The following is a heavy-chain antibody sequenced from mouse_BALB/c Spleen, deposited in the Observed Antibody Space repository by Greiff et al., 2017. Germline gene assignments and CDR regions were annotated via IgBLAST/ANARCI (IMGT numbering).Heavy chain of an antibody. D-gene: IGHD1-1*01. CDR1: GYTFTDYE. Sequence: VQRVESGAELVRPGASVTLSCKASGYTFTDYEMHWVKQTPVHGLEWIGAIDPETGGTAYNQKFKGKATLTADKSSSTAYMELRSLTSEDSAVYYCTRERGTTVVAGSLDYWGQGTTLTVSS. CDR2: IDPETGGT. CDR3: TRERGTTVVAGSLDY. J-gene: IGHJ2*01. V-gene: IGHV1-15*01.